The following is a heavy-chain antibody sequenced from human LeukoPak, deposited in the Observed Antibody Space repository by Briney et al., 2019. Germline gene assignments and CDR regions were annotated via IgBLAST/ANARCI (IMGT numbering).Heavy chain of an antibody. Sequence: ASVKVSCKAFGYTFTSNYMHWVRQAPGQGPEWMGVISPSGGSTTYAQKFQGRVTLTRDMSTSTDYLELSSLRSEDTAVYYCARVGVDYDSSGYRYYFDYWGQGTLVTVSS. CDR2: ISPSGGST. V-gene: IGHV1-46*01. J-gene: IGHJ4*02. D-gene: IGHD3-22*01. CDR1: GYTFTSNY. CDR3: ARVGVDYDSSGYRYYFDY.